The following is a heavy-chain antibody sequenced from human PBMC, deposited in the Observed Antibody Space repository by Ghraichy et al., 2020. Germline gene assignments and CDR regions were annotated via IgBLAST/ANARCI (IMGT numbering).Heavy chain of an antibody. V-gene: IGHV3-11*05. CDR3: ARAARPSPLDFYYFDY. J-gene: IGHJ4*02. CDR1: GFTFSDYY. D-gene: IGHD6-6*01. CDR2: ISSSSSYT. Sequence: GASLRLSCAASGFTFSDYYMSWIRQAPGKGLEWVSYISSSSSYTNYADSVKGRFTISRDNAKNSLYLQMNSLRAEDTAVYYCARAARPSPLDFYYFDYWGQGTLVTVSS.